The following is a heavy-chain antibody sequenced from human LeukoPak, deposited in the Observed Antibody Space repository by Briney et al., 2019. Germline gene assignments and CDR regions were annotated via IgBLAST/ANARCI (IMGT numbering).Heavy chain of an antibody. CDR2: IHTSGST. Sequence: SETLSLTCTVSGGSINSGSFYWSWIRQPAGKGLEWMGRIHTSGSTNYSPSLMSRVTISVDTSKHQFSLNLSSVTAADTAVYYCARGGVVAAANNWFDPWGQGTLVTVSS. CDR1: GGSINSGSFY. CDR3: ARGGVVAAANNWFDP. D-gene: IGHD2-2*01. V-gene: IGHV4-61*02. J-gene: IGHJ5*02.